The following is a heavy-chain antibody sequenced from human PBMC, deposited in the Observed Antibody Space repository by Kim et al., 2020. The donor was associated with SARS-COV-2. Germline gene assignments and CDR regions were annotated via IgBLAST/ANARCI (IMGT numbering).Heavy chain of an antibody. V-gene: IGHV3-23*01. Sequence: GGSLRRSCAASGFTFSNYAMSWVRQPPGKGLEWVSTVSTSGGDTFYAESVKGRFTVSRDNSDNTLFLEMSSLRAEDAAVYYCAKEKRSGTWYFDLWGRGTLATVSS. CDR2: VSTSGGDT. CDR1: GFTFSNYA. CDR3: AKEKRSGTWYFDL. D-gene: IGHD1-1*01. J-gene: IGHJ2*01.